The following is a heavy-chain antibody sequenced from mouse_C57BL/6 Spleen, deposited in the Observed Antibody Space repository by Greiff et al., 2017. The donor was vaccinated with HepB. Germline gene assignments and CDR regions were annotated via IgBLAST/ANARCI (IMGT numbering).Heavy chain of an antibody. CDR1: GYSITSDY. D-gene: IGHD1-1*01. V-gene: IGHV3-8*01. CDR3: ERGDYYGSSGIDY. CDR2: ISSSGST. Sequence: DVQLQESGPGLAKPSQTLSFTCSVTGYSITSDYWNWIRKFPGNKLEYMGYISSSGSTNEHASLKSRISITRETSKNKYYLQLNSVTTEETATYYCERGDYYGSSGIDYWVQGTTLTVSS. J-gene: IGHJ2*01.